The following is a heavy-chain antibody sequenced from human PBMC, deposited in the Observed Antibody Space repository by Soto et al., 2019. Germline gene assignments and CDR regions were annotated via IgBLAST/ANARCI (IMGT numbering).Heavy chain of an antibody. CDR1: GYTFINYG. CDR3: ASWSGIVGGAEDLDD. Sequence: QVQLVQSGAEVKKPGASVMVSCKTSGYTFINYGITWVRQAPGQGLEWMGWLSAYNGDTSSSEKLQDRFTMTTDTSTNTVYMDLRSLTSDDTAVYYCASWSGIVGGAEDLDDWGQGTMVIVSS. J-gene: IGHJ3*01. D-gene: IGHD1-26*01. V-gene: IGHV1-18*01. CDR2: LSAYNGDT.